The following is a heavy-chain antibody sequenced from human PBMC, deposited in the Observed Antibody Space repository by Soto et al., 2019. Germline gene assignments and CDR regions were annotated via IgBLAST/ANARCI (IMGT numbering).Heavy chain of an antibody. J-gene: IGHJ4*02. CDR1: GFYVSNDY. V-gene: IGHV3-66*01. Sequence: EVQVVESGGGLVQPGGSLRLSCAASGFYVSNDYMSWFRQAPGKGLEWVSVIYRGGERYYADSVQGRFTTSRDISRNSLNLQMNSLRVDDTGVYYCARDRRDGETLWGQGVGVTVS. CDR3: ARDRRDGETL. D-gene: IGHD3-10*01. CDR2: IYRGGER.